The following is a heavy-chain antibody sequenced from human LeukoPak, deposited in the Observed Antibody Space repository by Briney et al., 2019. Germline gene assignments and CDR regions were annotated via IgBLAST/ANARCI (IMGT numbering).Heavy chain of an antibody. V-gene: IGHV4-30-4*01. D-gene: IGHD3-22*01. CDR2: IYYTGST. CDR1: GGSISSSSYY. CDR3: ARRRSGSGLFDP. J-gene: IGHJ5*02. Sequence: SETLSLTCTVSGGSISSSSYYWSWIRQPPGKGLEWIGYIYYTGSTYFNPSLQSRVTISRDTPKNQFSLKLSSVTAADTAVYYCARRRSGSGLFDPWGQGTLVTVSS.